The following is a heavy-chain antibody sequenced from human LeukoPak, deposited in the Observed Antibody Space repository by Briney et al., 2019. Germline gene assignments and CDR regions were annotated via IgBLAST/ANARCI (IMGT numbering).Heavy chain of an antibody. V-gene: IGHV4-39*01. CDR3: ARHPDSNAYPRYFDN. CDR1: GDSMSSSLYF. CDR2: IFYSGTT. Sequence: PSETLSLTCTVSGDSMSSSLYFWGWVRQPPGKGLEWIGSIFYSGTTYYGPSLKSRVSMSIDTSERRFSLRLRSVTASDTALYYCARHPDSNAYPRYFDNWGQGILVTVSS. J-gene: IGHJ4*02. D-gene: IGHD3-16*01.